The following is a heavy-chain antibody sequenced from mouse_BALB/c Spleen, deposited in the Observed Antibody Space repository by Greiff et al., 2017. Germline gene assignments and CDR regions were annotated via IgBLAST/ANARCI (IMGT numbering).Heavy chain of an antibody. J-gene: IGHJ2*01. V-gene: IGHV7-3*02. CDR1: GFTFTDYY. Sequence: DVMLVESRGGLVQPGGSLRLSCATSGFTFTDYYMSWVRQPPGKALEWLGFIRNKANGYTTEYSASVKGRFTISRDNSQSILYLQMNTLRAEDSATYYCARDYYFDYWGQGTTLTVSS. CDR2: IRNKANGYTT. CDR3: ARDYYFDY.